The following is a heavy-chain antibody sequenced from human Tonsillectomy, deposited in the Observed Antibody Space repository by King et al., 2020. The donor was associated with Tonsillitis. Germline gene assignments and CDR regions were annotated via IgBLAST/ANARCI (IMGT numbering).Heavy chain of an antibody. J-gene: IGHJ4*02. CDR1: GFTFSTYA. CDR2: ISFEGSNQ. CDR3: ARGVNAGSYFDS. D-gene: IGHD2-8*01. V-gene: IGHV3-30-3*01. Sequence: VQLVESVGGMVQPGRSLRLSCAASGFTFSTYAMHWFRHAPGKGLEWVTIISFEGSNQYSANSVKGRFTISRDNSKNTLYVQMNSPRAEDTAVYYCARGVNAGSYFDSWGQGTLVTVSS.